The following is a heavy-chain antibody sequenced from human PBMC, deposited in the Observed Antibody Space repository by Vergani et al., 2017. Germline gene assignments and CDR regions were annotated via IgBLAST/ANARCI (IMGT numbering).Heavy chain of an antibody. CDR3: AREGDFWSGYFDAFDI. D-gene: IGHD3-3*01. Sequence: QVQLVESGGGVVQPGRSLRLSCAASGFTFSNYAMHWVRQAPGRGLEWVSVISYDGRNKYYADSVKGRFTISRDNSKNTLYLQMNSLRIEDTAVYYCAREGDFWSGYFDAFDIWGQGTMVTVSS. J-gene: IGHJ3*02. CDR2: ISYDGRNK. V-gene: IGHV3-30*03. CDR1: GFTFSNYA.